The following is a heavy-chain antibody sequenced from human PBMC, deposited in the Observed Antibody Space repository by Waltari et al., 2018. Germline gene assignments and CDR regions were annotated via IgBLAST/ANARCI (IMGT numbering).Heavy chain of an antibody. CDR2: INPNSGDT. CDR3: ARESAFSTSWYPGFDP. J-gene: IGHJ5*02. CDR1: GSTLTSYS. Sequence: QVHLVQSGPEVKKPGASVTVSCKASGSTLTSYSMHWVRQAQGQGLEWMGRINPNSGDTNYARKFQDRVTMTRDTSVNTAYMVVGRLTSDDTAVYFCARESAFSTSWYPGFDPWGQGTLVTVAS. V-gene: IGHV1-2*06. D-gene: IGHD2-2*01.